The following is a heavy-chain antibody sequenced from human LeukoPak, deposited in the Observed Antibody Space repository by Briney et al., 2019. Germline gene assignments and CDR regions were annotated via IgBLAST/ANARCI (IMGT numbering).Heavy chain of an antibody. V-gene: IGHV4-4*07. D-gene: IGHD5-18*01. CDR2: IYTSGST. CDR3: ARSGSGYSYGYRYYYYYMDV. CDR1: GGSISSYY. Sequence: PSETLSLTCTVSGGSISSYYWSWIRQPAGKGLEWIGRIYTSGSTNYNPSLKSRVTMAVDTPKNQFSLKLSSVTAADTAVYYCARSGSGYSYGYRYYYYYMDVWGKGTTVTVSS. J-gene: IGHJ6*03.